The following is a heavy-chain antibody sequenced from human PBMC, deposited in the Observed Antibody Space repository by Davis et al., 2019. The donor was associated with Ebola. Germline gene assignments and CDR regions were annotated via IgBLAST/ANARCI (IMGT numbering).Heavy chain of an antibody. CDR2: ISGSGGST. D-gene: IGHD3-22*01. Sequence: GESLKISCAASGFTFSTYGMHWVRQAPGKGLEWVSAISGSGGSTYYADSVKGRFTISRYNSKNTLYLQMNSLRDEVTAVYYWAKDRAYYDSSLYGYWGQGTLVTVSS. CDR1: GFTFSTYG. V-gene: IGHV3-23*01. J-gene: IGHJ4*02. CDR3: AKDRAYYDSSLYGY.